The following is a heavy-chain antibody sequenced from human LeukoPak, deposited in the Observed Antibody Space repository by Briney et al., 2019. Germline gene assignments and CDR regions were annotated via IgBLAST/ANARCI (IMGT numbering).Heavy chain of an antibody. D-gene: IGHD4/OR15-4a*01. CDR1: GFTFSSHA. CDR2: ISGSGGST. V-gene: IGHV3-23*01. Sequence: GGSLRLSCAASGFTFSSHAMSWVRQAPGKGLEWVSAISGSGGSTYYADSVKGRFTISRDNAKKSLYLQMNSLRAEDTAVYYCAREENGAKSALDYWGQGTLVTVSS. J-gene: IGHJ4*02. CDR3: AREENGAKSALDY.